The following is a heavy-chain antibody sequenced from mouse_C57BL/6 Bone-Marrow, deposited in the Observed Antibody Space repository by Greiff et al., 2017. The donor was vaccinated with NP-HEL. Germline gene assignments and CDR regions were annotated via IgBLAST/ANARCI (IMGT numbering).Heavy chain of an antibody. CDR2: ISSGGSYT. V-gene: IGHV5-6*02. CDR3: ARRYYGSSYYYAMDY. Sequence: EVKLVESGGDLVKPGGSLKLSCAASGFTFSSYGMSWVRQTPDKRLEWVATISSGGSYTYYPDSVKGRFTISRDNAKNTLYMKISNLNSEETTMYYSARRYYGSSYYYAMDYWGQGTSVTGSS. D-gene: IGHD1-1*01. CDR1: GFTFSSYG. J-gene: IGHJ4*01.